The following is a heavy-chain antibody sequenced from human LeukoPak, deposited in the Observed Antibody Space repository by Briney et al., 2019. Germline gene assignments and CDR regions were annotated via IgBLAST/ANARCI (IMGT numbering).Heavy chain of an antibody. Sequence: MLGESLKISWMGSGYSFTNYWIGWVRQVPGSGLEWMGVIYPSDSDTRYSPSFQGLVTTSADKSIDTAYLQWSSLKASDTAMYYCARQRDSGFDFDSWGQGTLVTVSS. J-gene: IGHJ4*02. CDR2: IYPSDSDT. CDR1: GYSFTNYW. V-gene: IGHV5-51*01. CDR3: ARQRDSGFDFDS. D-gene: IGHD5-12*01.